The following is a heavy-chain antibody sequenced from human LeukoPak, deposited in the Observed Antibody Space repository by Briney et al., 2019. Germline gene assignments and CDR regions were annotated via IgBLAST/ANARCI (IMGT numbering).Heavy chain of an antibody. J-gene: IGHJ4*02. CDR1: GFSFTSYA. CDR3: ARGPSTAFDC. V-gene: IGHV3-23*01. D-gene: IGHD5/OR15-5a*01. Sequence: GGSLRLSCAASGFSFTSYAMNWVRQAPGKGLEWVSAISGSGRSTYSADSVRGRFTTSRDNSKNILYLQMNNLRAEDTAVYYCARGPSTAFDCWGQGTLVTASS. CDR2: ISGSGRST.